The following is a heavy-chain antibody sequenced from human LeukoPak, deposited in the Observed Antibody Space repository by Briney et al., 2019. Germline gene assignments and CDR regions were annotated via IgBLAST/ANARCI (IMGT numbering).Heavy chain of an antibody. CDR3: AKISRRANFDY. J-gene: IGHJ4*02. CDR1: GFTFSSYA. V-gene: IGHV3-23*01. Sequence: GGSLRLSCAASGFTFSSYAMSWVRRAPGKGLEWVSAISGSGGSTYYADSVKGRFTISRDNSKNTLYLQMNSLRAENTAVYYCAKISRRANFDYWGQGTLVTVSS. CDR2: ISGSGGST. D-gene: IGHD1-14*01.